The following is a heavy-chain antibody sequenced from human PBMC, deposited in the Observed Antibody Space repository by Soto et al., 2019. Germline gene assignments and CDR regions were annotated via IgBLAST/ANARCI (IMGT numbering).Heavy chain of an antibody. CDR3: ARDSRPPSGYGSSIVGLDI. Sequence: QVQLVQSGAEVKKPGASVKVSCKASGYTFTSYAMDWVRQAPGQRLEWMGWISAGNGNTKYSQKFQGRVTITRDTSASTTYMELSSLRFDDTAVYYCARDSRPPSGYGSSIVGLDIWGQGTMVTVSS. CDR2: ISAGNGNT. J-gene: IGHJ3*02. CDR1: GYTFTSYA. V-gene: IGHV1-3*01. D-gene: IGHD3-16*02.